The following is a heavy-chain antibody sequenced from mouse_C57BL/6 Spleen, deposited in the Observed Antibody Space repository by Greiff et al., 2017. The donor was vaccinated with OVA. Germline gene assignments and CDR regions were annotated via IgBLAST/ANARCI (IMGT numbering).Heavy chain of an antibody. D-gene: IGHD2-1*01. Sequence: QVQLQQPGAELVRPGSSVKLSCKASGYTFTSYWMHWVKQRPIQGLEWIGNIDPSDSETHYNQKFKDKATLTVDKSSSTAYMQLSRLTSEDSAVYYCARGGDYGNHLFAYWGQGTLVTVSA. CDR1: GYTFTSYW. CDR2: IDPSDSET. J-gene: IGHJ3*01. V-gene: IGHV1-52*01. CDR3: ARGGDYGNHLFAY.